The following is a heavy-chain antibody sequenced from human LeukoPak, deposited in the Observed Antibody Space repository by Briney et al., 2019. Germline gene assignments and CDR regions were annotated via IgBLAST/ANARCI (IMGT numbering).Heavy chain of an antibody. CDR3: AREGAAASFNWFDP. Sequence: SETLSLTCTVSGGSISSSSYYWGWIRQPPGKGLEWIGSIYYSGSTYYNPSLKSRVTISVDTSKNQFSLKLSSVTAADTAVYYCAREGAAASFNWFDPWGQGTLVTVSS. CDR2: IYYSGST. J-gene: IGHJ5*02. V-gene: IGHV4-39*02. D-gene: IGHD6-13*01. CDR1: GGSISSSSYY.